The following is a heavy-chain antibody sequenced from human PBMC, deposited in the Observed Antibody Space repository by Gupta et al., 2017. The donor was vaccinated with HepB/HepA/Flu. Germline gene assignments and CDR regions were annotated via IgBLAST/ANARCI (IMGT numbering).Heavy chain of an antibody. CDR3: ARHRGCGGDCPLYYFDY. V-gene: IGHV5-51*01. CDR2: IYPGDSDT. D-gene: IGHD2-21*02. J-gene: IGHJ4*02. Sequence: EVQLVQSGAEVKKPGESLTISCQGPGYSFISYWIGWVRQMPGKGLEWMGIIYPGDSDTRYSPSFQGQVTISADKSISTAYLQWSSLKASDTAMYYCARHRGCGGDCPLYYFDYWGQGSLVTVSS. CDR1: GYSFISYW.